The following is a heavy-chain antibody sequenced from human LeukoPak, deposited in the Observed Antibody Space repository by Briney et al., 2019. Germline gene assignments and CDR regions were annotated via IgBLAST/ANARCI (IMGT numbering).Heavy chain of an antibody. V-gene: IGHV3-74*01. CDR1: AFSLSSSW. J-gene: IGHJ4*02. CDR3: ARVVETHFDY. CDR2: IKSDGSTT. Sequence: HSGPCLTLSRAAAAFSLSSSWMDSVSHAPGKGMVWDSCIKSDGSTTTYADCVKGRFTISRDIAKNTLYLQMNSLRAEDTAVYYCARVVETHFDYWGQGTLVTVSS. D-gene: IGHD5-18*01.